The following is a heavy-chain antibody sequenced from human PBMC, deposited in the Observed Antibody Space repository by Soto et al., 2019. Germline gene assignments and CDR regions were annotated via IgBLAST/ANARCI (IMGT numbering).Heavy chain of an antibody. CDR1: GYSFTNYW. CDR2: IYPGDSNT. V-gene: IGHV5-51*01. Sequence: PXDSLTISCKGSGYSFTNYWIGLVRQMPGKGLEWMGIIYPGDSNTRYSPSSQGQVTISADKSISTAYLQWSSLKASDTAMYYCARQGYCSSTACYTVDYWGQGTLVTVSS. CDR3: ARQGYCSSTACYTVDY. D-gene: IGHD2-2*02. J-gene: IGHJ4*02.